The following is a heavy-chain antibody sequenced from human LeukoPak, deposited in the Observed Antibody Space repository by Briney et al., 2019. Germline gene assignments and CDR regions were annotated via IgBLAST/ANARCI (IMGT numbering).Heavy chain of an antibody. Sequence: GGSLRLSCAVSGFTFSSYGMHWVRQAPGKGLEGVAVISHDGSEIYYADSVKGRFTMSRDNSQNTLHLQMNSLRAEDTAVYYCARGLTYYYDSDGYYWAFWGQGTLVTVSS. CDR2: ISHDGSEI. CDR1: GFTFSSYG. J-gene: IGHJ4*02. D-gene: IGHD3-22*01. V-gene: IGHV3-30*03. CDR3: ARGLTYYYDSDGYYWAF.